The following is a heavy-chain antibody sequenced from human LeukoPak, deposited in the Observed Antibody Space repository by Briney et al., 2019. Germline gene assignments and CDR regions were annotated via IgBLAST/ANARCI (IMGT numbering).Heavy chain of an antibody. V-gene: IGHV3-48*01. CDR1: GFTFRSYS. J-gene: IGHJ4*02. CDR3: ARPKWSYLIGLTDY. D-gene: IGHD1-26*01. Sequence: GGSLRLSCAASGFTFRSYSMNWVRKAPGKGLEWGSYISSSSSTIYYADSVKGRFTISRDNAKNSLYLQMNSLRAEDTAVYYCARPKWSYLIGLTDYWGQGTLVTVSS. CDR2: ISSSSSTI.